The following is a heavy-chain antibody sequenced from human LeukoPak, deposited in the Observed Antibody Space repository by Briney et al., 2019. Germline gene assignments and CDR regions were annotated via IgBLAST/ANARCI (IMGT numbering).Heavy chain of an antibody. CDR1: GFTFSSYS. CDR3: ARASAAIVATTENGAY. Sequence: PGGSLRLSCAASGFTFSSYSMNWVRQAPGKGLEWVSSISSSSSYIYYADSVKGRFTISRDNAKNSLYLQMNSLRAEDTAVYYCARASAAIVATTENGAYWGQGTLVTVSS. V-gene: IGHV3-21*01. D-gene: IGHD5-12*01. J-gene: IGHJ4*02. CDR2: ISSSSSYI.